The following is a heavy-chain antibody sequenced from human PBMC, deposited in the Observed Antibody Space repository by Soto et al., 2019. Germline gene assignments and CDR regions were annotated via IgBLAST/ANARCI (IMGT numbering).Heavy chain of an antibody. Sequence: GASVKVSCKVSGYTLAELSMHWVRQAPGKGLEWMGGFDPEDGETIYAQKFQGRVTMTEDTSTDTAYMELSSLRSEDTAVYYCATKPEMATTTHAFDTWGQGTKVTVSS. CDR2: FDPEDGET. V-gene: IGHV1-24*01. CDR1: GYTLAELS. CDR3: ATKPEMATTTHAFDT. J-gene: IGHJ3*02. D-gene: IGHD5-12*01.